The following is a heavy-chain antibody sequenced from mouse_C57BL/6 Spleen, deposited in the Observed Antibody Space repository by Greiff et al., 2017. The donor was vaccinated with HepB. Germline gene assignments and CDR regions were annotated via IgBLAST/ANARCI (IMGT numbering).Heavy chain of an antibody. D-gene: IGHD2-10*01. Sequence: EVQLQESGPGLVKPSQSLSLTCSVTGYSITSGYYWNWIRQFPGNKLEWMGYISYDGSNNYNPSLKNRISITRDTSKNQFFLKLNSVTTEDTATYYCARDLLLLYAMDYWGQGTSVTVSS. CDR3: ARDLLLLYAMDY. V-gene: IGHV3-6*01. CDR1: GYSITSGYY. CDR2: ISYDGSN. J-gene: IGHJ4*01.